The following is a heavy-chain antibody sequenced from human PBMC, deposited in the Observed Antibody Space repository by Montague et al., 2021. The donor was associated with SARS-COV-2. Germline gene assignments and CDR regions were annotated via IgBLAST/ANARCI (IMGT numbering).Heavy chain of an antibody. D-gene: IGHD2-21*01. CDR2: INHGETT. J-gene: IGHJ4*02. CDR1: GGSFSGDRSFSGYY. V-gene: IGHV4-34*01. CDR3: ARTIQTTPLMVVIAITRLFYYFDY. Sequence: SETLSLTCAVYGGSFSGDRSFSGYYWSWIRQPPGKGLDCIGEINHGETTNYNPSLKSRVIISVYTSKNQFSLKLRSVTAAYTAVYYCARTIQTTPLMVVIAITRLFYYFDYWGQGNLVTVSS.